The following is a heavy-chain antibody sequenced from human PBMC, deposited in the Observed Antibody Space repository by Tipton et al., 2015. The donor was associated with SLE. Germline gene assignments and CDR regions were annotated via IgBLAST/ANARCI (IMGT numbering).Heavy chain of an antibody. CDR1: GFTFNSYA. J-gene: IGHJ4*02. V-gene: IGHV3-23*01. CDR3: AKDNGGLFDY. D-gene: IGHD3-10*01. CDR2: ISGSGATT. Sequence: SLRLSCAASGFTFNSYAMSWVRQAPGKGLEWVSGISGSGATTYYADSVKGRFTITRDNSKNTLYVQMNSLRAEDTAVYYCAKDNGGLFDYWGQGTLVTVSS.